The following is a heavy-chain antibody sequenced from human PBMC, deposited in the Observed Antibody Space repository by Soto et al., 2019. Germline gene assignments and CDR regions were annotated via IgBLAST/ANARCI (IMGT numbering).Heavy chain of an antibody. V-gene: IGHV3-23*01. D-gene: IGHD2-2*01. J-gene: IGHJ6*02. Sequence: GGSLRVSCAASGFTFSSYAMSWVRQAPGKGLEWVSAISGSGGSTYYADSVKGRFTISRDNSKNTLYLQMNSLRAEDTAVYYCAKVYCSSTSCYAGYYYYGMDVWGQGTTVTVSS. CDR2: ISGSGGST. CDR3: AKVYCSSTSCYAGYYYYGMDV. CDR1: GFTFSSYA.